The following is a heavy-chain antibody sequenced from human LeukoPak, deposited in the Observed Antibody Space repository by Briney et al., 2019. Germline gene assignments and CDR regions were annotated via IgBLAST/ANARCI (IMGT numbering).Heavy chain of an antibody. CDR2: IRTTAEGAKYA. Sequence: PGGSLRLSCATSGFSFTDYPMNWVRQAPGKGLEWTSNIRTTAEGAKYAYYADSVKGRVTISRDDGKNTLYLHMNSLRDDDTAVYYCATDQRYAFDYWDQGILVTVSS. CDR1: GFSFTDYP. CDR3: ATDQRYAFDY. J-gene: IGHJ4*02. D-gene: IGHD3-9*01. V-gene: IGHV3-48*02.